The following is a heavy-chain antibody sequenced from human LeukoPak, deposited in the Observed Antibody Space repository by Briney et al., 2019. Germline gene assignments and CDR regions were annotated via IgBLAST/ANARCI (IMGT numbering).Heavy chain of an antibody. J-gene: IGHJ4*02. CDR3: AKGRSELPPEDY. CDR1: GFTFSSYG. D-gene: IGHD1-26*01. V-gene: IGHV3-23*01. CDR2: ISGSGGST. Sequence: GGTLRLSCAASGFTFSSYGMSWVRQAPGKGLEWVSAISGSGGSTYYADSVKGRFTISRDNSKNTLYLQMNSLRAEDTAVYYCAKGRSELPPEDYWGQGTLVTVSS.